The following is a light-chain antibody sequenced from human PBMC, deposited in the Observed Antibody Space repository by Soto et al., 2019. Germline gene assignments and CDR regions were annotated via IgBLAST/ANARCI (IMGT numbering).Light chain of an antibody. CDR3: QHYKTWPLA. CDR2: DAY. V-gene: IGKV3-15*01. CDR1: QGVCST. Sequence: EILITQSPATLSVSPGERLTLSCRASQGVCSTLAWYRQPPGQAPRLLIYDAYIRATGVPARFRGSGSGTEFTLTISRLQSEDFAVYYCQHYKTWPLAFGGGTKVDIK. J-gene: IGKJ4*01.